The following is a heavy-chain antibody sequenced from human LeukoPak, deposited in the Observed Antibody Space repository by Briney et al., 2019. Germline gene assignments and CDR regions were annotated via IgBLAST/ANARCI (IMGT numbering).Heavy chain of an antibody. D-gene: IGHD4-23*01. J-gene: IGHJ4*02. V-gene: IGHV3-49*03. CDR2: IRSRAYGGTT. CDR3: TRVLRGYGGYYFDY. CDR1: GFTFGDYA. Sequence: PGGSLRLSCTASGFTFGDYAMSWFRQAPGKGLEGVGFIRSRAYGGTTEYAASVKGRFTISRDDSKSIAYLQMNSLKTEDTAVYYCTRVLRGYGGYYFDYWGQGTLVSVSS.